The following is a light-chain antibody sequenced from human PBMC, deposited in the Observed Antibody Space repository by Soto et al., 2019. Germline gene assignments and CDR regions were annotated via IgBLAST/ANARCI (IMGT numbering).Light chain of an antibody. J-gene: IGKJ4*01. CDR3: QQYDEWPLT. CDR1: QNVKTR. Sequence: EKVMTQSPATLSVSPGERATLSCRASQNVKTRLAWYQQKPGQAPRLLIYDAFTRATGIPARFSGSASGTEFTLPISTLQSEDFAIYYCQQYDEWPLTFGGVTKVEIK. V-gene: IGKV3-15*01. CDR2: DAF.